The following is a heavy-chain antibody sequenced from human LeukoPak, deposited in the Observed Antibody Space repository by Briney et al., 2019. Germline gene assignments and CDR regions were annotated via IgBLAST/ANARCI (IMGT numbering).Heavy chain of an antibody. V-gene: IGHV4-59*01. J-gene: IGHJ5*02. CDR3: ARGTILNWFDP. Sequence: SETLSLTCTVSGGSISSYYWSWIRQPPGEGLEWIGYIYYSGSTNYNPSLKSRVTISVDTSKNQFSLKLSSVTAADTAVYYCARGTILNWFDPWGQGTLVTVSS. CDR1: GGSISSYY. CDR2: IYYSGST. D-gene: IGHD3-3*01.